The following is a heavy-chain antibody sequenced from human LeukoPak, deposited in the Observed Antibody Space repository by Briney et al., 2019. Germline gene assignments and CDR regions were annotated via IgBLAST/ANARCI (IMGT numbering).Heavy chain of an antibody. CDR3: AREGYYGSGSPPSLYFDY. D-gene: IGHD3-10*01. J-gene: IGHJ4*02. V-gene: IGHV3-30-3*01. CDR2: TSSDLNVE. Sequence: GGSLRLSCAASGFTFRNYVIHWVRQAPGKGLEWVAVTSSDLNVELYADSVKGRFTISRDNSRSTLYLQMNSLRPEDTAIYYCAREGYYGSGSPPSLYFDYWGQGTLVTVSS. CDR1: GFTFRNYV.